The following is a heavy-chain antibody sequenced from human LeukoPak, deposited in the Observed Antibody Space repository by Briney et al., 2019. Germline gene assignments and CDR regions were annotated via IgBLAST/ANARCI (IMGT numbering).Heavy chain of an antibody. D-gene: IGHD2-2*02. CDR3: ATARFYCSSTSCDTSHFFFDY. CDR2: IYYSGST. J-gene: IGHJ4*02. Sequence: SQTLSLTCTVSGGSISSGGYYWSWIPQHPGKGLEWIGYIYYSGSTYYNPSLKSRVTISVDTSKNQFSLKLSSVTAADTAVYYCATARFYCSSTSCDTSHFFFDYWGQGTLVTVSS. V-gene: IGHV4-31*03. CDR1: GGSISSGGYY.